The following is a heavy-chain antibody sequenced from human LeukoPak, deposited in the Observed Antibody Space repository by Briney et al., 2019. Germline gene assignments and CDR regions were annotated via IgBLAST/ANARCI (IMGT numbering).Heavy chain of an antibody. CDR1: GDSISSHY. D-gene: IGHD3-22*01. J-gene: IGHJ4*02. CDR2: IDYSGGT. V-gene: IGHV4-59*11. Sequence: PSETLSLTCAVSGDSISSHYWSWFRQPPGKGLEWIGYIDYSGGTNYNPSLKSRVTISVDTSKNQFSLNLSSVTAADTAVYYCARGHYYDTSGDYWGQGTLVTVSS. CDR3: ARGHYYDTSGDY.